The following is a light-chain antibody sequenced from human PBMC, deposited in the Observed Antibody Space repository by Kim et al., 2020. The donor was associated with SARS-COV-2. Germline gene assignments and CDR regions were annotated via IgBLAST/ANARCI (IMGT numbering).Light chain of an antibody. J-gene: IGLJ2*01. Sequence: GQSLAISCTRTSSEVGGYNYFSWCQQQPSNAPKLIIVEVNKRPSGVPDRFSGSKSGNTASLTVSELQAEDEADYYCSSYGGSSNLIFGGGTQLTVL. CDR3: SSYGGSSNLI. CDR2: EVN. V-gene: IGLV2-8*01. CDR1: SSEVGGYNY.